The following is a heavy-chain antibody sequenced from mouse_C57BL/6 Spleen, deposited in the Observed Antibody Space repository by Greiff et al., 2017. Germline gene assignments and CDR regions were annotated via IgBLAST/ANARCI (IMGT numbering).Heavy chain of an antibody. V-gene: IGHV1-53*01. D-gene: IGHD1-1*01. J-gene: IGHJ3*01. Sequence: VQLQQPGPELVKPGASVKMSCKASGYTFTSYRMHWVKQSPGKSLEWIGDINPSYGATNYNQKFKSKATLTVDQSSSTAYMQLNSLTSEDSAVYYCAKERVDGLDYWGQGTLVTVSA. CDR1: GYTFTSYR. CDR3: AKERVDGLDY. CDR2: INPSYGAT.